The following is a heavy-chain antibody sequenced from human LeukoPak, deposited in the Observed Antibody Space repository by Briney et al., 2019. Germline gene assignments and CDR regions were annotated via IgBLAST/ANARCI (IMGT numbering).Heavy chain of an antibody. D-gene: IGHD3-10*01. V-gene: IGHV3-30*04. CDR2: ISYDGSNK. CDR3: ARDDYGSGSWNDY. CDR1: GFTFSSYA. Sequence: PGGSLRLSCAASGFTFSSYAMHWVRQAPGKGLEWVAVISYDGSNKYYADSVKGRFTISRDNAKNSLYLQMNSLRAEDTAFYYCARDDYGSGSWNDYWDQGTLVTVSS. J-gene: IGHJ4*02.